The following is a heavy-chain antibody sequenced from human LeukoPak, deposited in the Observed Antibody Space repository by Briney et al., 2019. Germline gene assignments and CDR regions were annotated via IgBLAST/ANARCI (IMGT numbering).Heavy chain of an antibody. J-gene: IGHJ4*02. CDR2: IYHSGTT. CDR3: ARGLHGYSYVFDS. V-gene: IGHV4-38-2*01. Sequence: SETLSLTCAVSGYSISSGYYWGWIRQPPGKGLEWIGSIYHSGTTNYYPFLKSRVTISVDTSKNQFSLKLTSVTAADTAVYYCARGLHGYSYVFDSWGQGTLVTVSS. CDR1: GYSISSGYY. D-gene: IGHD5-18*01.